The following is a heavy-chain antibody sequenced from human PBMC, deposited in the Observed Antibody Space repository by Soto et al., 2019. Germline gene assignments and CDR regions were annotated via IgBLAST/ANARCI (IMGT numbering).Heavy chain of an antibody. V-gene: IGHV1-69*13. CDR2: IIPIFGTA. CDR1: GGTFSSYA. CDR3: ARDGDSSSSYYYYGMDV. J-gene: IGHJ6*02. D-gene: IGHD6-6*01. Sequence: SVKVSCNASGGTFSSYAISRVRQAPGQGLEWMGGIIPIFGTANYAQKFQGRVTITADESTSTAYMELSSLRSEDTAVYYCARDGDSSSSYYYYGMDVWGQGTTVTVSS.